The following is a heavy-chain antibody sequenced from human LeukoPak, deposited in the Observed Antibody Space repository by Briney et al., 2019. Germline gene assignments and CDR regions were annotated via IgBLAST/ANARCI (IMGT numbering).Heavy chain of an antibody. CDR1: GGSISSYY. CDR3: AKSSPKYDSSGYGAFDI. D-gene: IGHD3-22*01. CDR2: IYYSGST. J-gene: IGHJ3*02. V-gene: IGHV4-59*01. Sequence: PSETLSLICTVSGGSISSYYWSWIRQPPGKGLEWIGYIYYSGSTNYNPSLKSRVTISVDTSKNQLSLKLSSVTAADTAVYYCAKSSPKYDSSGYGAFDIWGQGTMVTVSS.